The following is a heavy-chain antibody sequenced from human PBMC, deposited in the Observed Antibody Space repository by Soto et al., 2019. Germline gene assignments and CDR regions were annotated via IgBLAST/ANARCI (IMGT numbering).Heavy chain of an antibody. CDR2: ISYDGSNK. CDR3: AKDTLGGYSYGSLAY. V-gene: IGHV3-30*18. Sequence: PGGSLRLSCAASGFTFSSYGMHWVRQAPGKGLEWVAVISYDGSNKYYADSVKGRFTISRDNSKNTLYLQMNSLRAEDTAVYYCAKDTLGGYSYGSLAYWGQGTLVTVSS. J-gene: IGHJ4*02. D-gene: IGHD5-18*01. CDR1: GFTFSSYG.